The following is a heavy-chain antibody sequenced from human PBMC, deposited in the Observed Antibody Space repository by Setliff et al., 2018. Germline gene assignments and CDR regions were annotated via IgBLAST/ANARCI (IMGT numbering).Heavy chain of an antibody. CDR1: GYTFTGYY. J-gene: IGHJ3*02. D-gene: IGHD2-2*01. CDR3: ARVLFHCSSTSCYLDAFDI. V-gene: IGHV1-69*13. Sequence: SVKVSCKASGYTFTGYYMHWVRQAPGQGLEWMGGIIPIFGTANYAKKFQGRVTITADESTSTAYMELRSLRSDDTAVYYCARVLFHCSSTSCYLDAFDIWGQGTMVTVSS. CDR2: IIPIFGTA.